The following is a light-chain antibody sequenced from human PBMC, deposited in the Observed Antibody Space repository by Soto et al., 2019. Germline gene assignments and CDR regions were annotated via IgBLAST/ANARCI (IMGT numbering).Light chain of an antibody. Sequence: DIQMTQSPSSLSASVGDRVTITCRASQSISSYLYWYQQKPGKAPKLLIYAASSLQSGVPSRFSGSGSGTDFTLTISSLQPEDFATYYCQQSYSTPLTFGGGTKVETK. CDR1: QSISSY. CDR3: QQSYSTPLT. V-gene: IGKV1-39*01. J-gene: IGKJ4*01. CDR2: AAS.